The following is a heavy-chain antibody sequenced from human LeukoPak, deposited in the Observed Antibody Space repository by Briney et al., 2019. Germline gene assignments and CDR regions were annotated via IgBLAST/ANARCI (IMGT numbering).Heavy chain of an antibody. CDR3: ARANSYSGYDYFWFDP. CDR2: INHSGST. V-gene: IGHV4-34*01. J-gene: IGHJ5*02. Sequence: PSETLSLTCSVSGGSLSGYYWSWIRHAPGQGLEWIGQINHSGSTIYNPSLKSRLTISVDTSKNKFSLKLTSVPAADTAVYYCARANSYSGYDYFWFDPWEQGTPVTVSS. CDR1: GGSLSGYY. D-gene: IGHD5-12*01.